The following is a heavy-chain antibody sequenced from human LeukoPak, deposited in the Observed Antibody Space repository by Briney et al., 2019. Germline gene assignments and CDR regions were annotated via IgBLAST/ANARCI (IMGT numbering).Heavy chain of an antibody. V-gene: IGHV3-7*01. D-gene: IGHD7-27*01. CDR2: IKQDGSEK. CDR1: GFTFSSYW. J-gene: IGHJ4*02. Sequence: QPGGSLRLSCAASGFTFSSYWMSWVRQAPGKGLESVANIKQDGSEKYYVDSVKGRFTISRDNAKNSLYLQMNSLRAEDTAVYYCARDMRNWGPHGGLDYWGQGTLVTVSS. CDR3: ARDMRNWGPHGGLDY.